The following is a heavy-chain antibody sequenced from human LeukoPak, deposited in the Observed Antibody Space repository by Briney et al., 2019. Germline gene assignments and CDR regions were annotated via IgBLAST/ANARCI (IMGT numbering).Heavy chain of an antibody. CDR3: ARAYYDSSGYPGTPFDY. V-gene: IGHV4-31*03. D-gene: IGHD3-22*01. J-gene: IGHJ4*02. CDR1: GGSISSGGYY. Sequence: SETLSLTCTVSGGSISSGGYYWSWIRQHPGTGLEWIGYIYYSGSTYYNPSLKSRVTISVDTSKNQFSLKLSSVTAADTAVYYCARAYYDSSGYPGTPFDYWGQGTLVTVSS. CDR2: IYYSGST.